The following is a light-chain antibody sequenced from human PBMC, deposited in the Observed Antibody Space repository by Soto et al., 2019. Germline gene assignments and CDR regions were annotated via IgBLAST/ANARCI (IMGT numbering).Light chain of an antibody. CDR3: QQYDSYTWT. Sequence: DIPMTQSPSTLSASVGDRVTITCRASQSINRWLAWYQQKPGKAPKFLIYMASSLESGVPSRFSGSGSGTEFTLPIISLQPDDVATYFCQQYDSYTWTFGQGTKVEI. CDR2: MAS. CDR1: QSINRW. J-gene: IGKJ1*01. V-gene: IGKV1-5*03.